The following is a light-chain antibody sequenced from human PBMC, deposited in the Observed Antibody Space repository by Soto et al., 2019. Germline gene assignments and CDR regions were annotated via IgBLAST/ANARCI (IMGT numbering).Light chain of an antibody. CDR3: QQYTNWPPIT. V-gene: IGKV3-15*01. CDR1: QSVSRS. Sequence: IVLRPPPPILSVTAGVQATLPCRASQSVSRSLAWYQQKPGQAPRLLIYETSTRATGIPARFSGSGSETEFTLTISGLQSEDFAVYYCQQYTNWPPITFGQGALPEIK. J-gene: IGKJ5*01. CDR2: ETS.